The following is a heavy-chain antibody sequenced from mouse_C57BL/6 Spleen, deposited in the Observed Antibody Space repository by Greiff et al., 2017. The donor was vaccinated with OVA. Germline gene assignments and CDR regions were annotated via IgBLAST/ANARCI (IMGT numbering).Heavy chain of an antibody. V-gene: IGHV5-6*01. Sequence: EVQVVESGGDLVKPGGSLKLSCAASGFTFSSYGMSWVRQTPAKRLAWVATISSGGSYTSYPDSVKGRFTISRDKAKNTLYLQMSSLKSEYTAMYYCARQGGTEDFDYWGQGTTLTVSS. D-gene: IGHD4-1*01. CDR2: ISSGGSYT. J-gene: IGHJ2*01. CDR3: ARQGGTEDFDY. CDR1: GFTFSSYG.